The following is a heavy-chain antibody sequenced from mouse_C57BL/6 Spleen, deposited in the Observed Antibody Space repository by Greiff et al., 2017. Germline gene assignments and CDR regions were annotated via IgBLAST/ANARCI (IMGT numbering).Heavy chain of an antibody. V-gene: IGHV1-15*01. D-gene: IGHD2-4*01. CDR1: GYTFTDYE. CDR2: IDPETGGT. J-gene: IGHJ2*01. Sequence: QVQLKQSGAELVRPGASVTLSCKASGYTFTDYEMHWVKQTPVHGLEWIGAIDPETGGTAYNQKFKGKAILTADKSSSTAYMELRSLTSEDSAVYYCTRYEDYDYVFDYWGQGTTLTVSS. CDR3: TRYEDYDYVFDY.